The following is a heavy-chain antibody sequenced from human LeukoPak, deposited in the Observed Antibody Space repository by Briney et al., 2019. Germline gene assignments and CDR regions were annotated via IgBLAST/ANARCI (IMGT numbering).Heavy chain of an antibody. CDR2: IKQDGTEE. Sequence: PGGSLRLSCVASGFTFSSSWMSWVRRAPGKGLEWVANIKQDGTEEYYVDSVRGRFSISKDNAKNSLYLQMNSLRAEDAAVYYCARGRSTNFLDVWGQGTTVTVSS. CDR1: GFTFSSSW. D-gene: IGHD2-2*01. CDR3: ARGRSTNFLDV. J-gene: IGHJ6*02. V-gene: IGHV3-7*03.